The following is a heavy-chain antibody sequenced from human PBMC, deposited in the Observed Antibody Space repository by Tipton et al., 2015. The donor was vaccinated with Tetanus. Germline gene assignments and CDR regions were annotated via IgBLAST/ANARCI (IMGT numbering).Heavy chain of an antibody. Sequence: SLRLSCAASGFSFRSYWMHWVRQSPGQGLEWVSRIKSDGTKTTYADSVKGRFTISRDNAKNTMYLQMNSLRAEDTAVYYCARTGCCGSASCYLGAYDVWGQGAMVAVSS. D-gene: IGHD3-10*02. V-gene: IGHV3-74*01. J-gene: IGHJ3*01. CDR3: ARTGCCGSASCYLGAYDV. CDR1: GFSFRSYW. CDR2: IKSDGTKT.